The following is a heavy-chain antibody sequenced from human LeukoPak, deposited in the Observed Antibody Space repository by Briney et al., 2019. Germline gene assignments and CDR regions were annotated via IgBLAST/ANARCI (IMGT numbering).Heavy chain of an antibody. D-gene: IGHD3-3*01. Sequence: GASVKVSCKASGYTFTSYGISWVRQVPGQGLEWMGWISGYNGDTAFAQKFQGRVTMTKGTSTTTAYMELRSLTSDDTAVYYCARFWVFGADTSPPYHQGMDLWGRGTTVTVSS. CDR2: ISGYNGDT. J-gene: IGHJ6*02. CDR3: ARFWVFGADTSPPYHQGMDL. V-gene: IGHV1-18*01. CDR1: GYTFTSYG.